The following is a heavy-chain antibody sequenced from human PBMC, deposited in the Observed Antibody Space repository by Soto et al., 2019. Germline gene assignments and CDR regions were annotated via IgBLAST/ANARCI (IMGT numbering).Heavy chain of an antibody. J-gene: IGHJ4*02. V-gene: IGHV2-5*01. CDR1: GFSLSTNGVG. CDR2: IYWNDDK. Sequence: QITLKESGPTLVKPTQTLTLTCTVSGFSLSTNGVGVGWIRQPPGEALEWLAIIYWNDDKRYSPSLESRLTIARDASKNQVVLTMTNVDPVDTATYSCAHRHFNKVAYFDYWGQGTLVTVSS. CDR3: AHRHFNKVAYFDY.